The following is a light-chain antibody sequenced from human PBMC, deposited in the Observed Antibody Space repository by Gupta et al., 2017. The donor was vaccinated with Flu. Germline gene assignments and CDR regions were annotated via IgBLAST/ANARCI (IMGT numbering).Light chain of an antibody. CDR3: QQSDSTLYS. V-gene: IGKV1-39*01. Sequence: DIQMTQSPSSLSASVGDRVTITCRASQSISSYLNWYQQKPGKAPKLMIYAASSLKSGVPSRFSGSGSGTDFTLTISSLQPEDFATYYCQQSDSTLYSFGQGTQVEIK. CDR2: AAS. J-gene: IGKJ2*03. CDR1: QSISSY.